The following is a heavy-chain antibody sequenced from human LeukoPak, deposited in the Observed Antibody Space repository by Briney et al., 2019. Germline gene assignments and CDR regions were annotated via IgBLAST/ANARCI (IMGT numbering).Heavy chain of an antibody. J-gene: IGHJ3*02. Sequence: GGSLRLPCAASGFTFSDYYMSWIRQAPGKGLEWVSSISSSSSYIYYADSVKGRFTISRDNAKNSLYLQMNSLRAEDTAVYYCEGYCSGGSCLRGAFDIWGQGTMVTVSS. CDR1: GFTFSDYY. D-gene: IGHD2-15*01. CDR2: ISSSSSYI. V-gene: IGHV3-11*06. CDR3: EGYCSGGSCLRGAFDI.